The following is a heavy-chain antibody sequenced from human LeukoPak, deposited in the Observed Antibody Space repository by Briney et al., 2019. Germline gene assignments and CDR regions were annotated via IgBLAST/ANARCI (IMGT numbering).Heavy chain of an antibody. CDR1: GFSLSTSGVG. V-gene: IGHV2-5*01. Sequence: SGPTLVKPTQTLTLTCTFSGFSLSTSGVGVGWIRQPPGKALEWLALIYWNDDKRYSPSLKSRLTITKDTSKNQVVLTMTNMDPVDTATYYCAHSLMAAAATECLGFDPWGQGTLVTVSS. CDR3: AHSLMAAAATECLGFDP. D-gene: IGHD6-13*01. J-gene: IGHJ5*02. CDR2: IYWNDDK.